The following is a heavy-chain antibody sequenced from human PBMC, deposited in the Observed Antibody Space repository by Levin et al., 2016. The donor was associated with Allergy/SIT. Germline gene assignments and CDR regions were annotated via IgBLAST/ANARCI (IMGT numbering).Heavy chain of an antibody. J-gene: IGHJ4*02. CDR2: IYSGGST. CDR3: ARVGRQQLALDY. D-gene: IGHD6-13*01. Sequence: VRQAPGKGLEWVSVIYSGGSTYYADSVKGRFTISRDNSKNTLYLQMNSLRAEDTAVYYCARVGRQQLALDYWGQGTLVTVSS. V-gene: IGHV3-53*01.